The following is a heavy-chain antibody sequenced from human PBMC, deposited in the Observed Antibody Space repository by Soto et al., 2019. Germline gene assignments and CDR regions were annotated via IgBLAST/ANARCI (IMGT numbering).Heavy chain of an antibody. V-gene: IGHV4-34*01. CDR2: INHSGST. Sequence: QVQLQQWGAGLLKPSETLSLTCAVYGGSFSGYYWSWIRQPPGKGLEWIGEINHSGSTNYNPSLKSRVTISVDTSKNHFSLKLSSVTAADTAVYYCARVRGSYDWFDPWGQGTLVTVSS. D-gene: IGHD1-26*01. J-gene: IGHJ5*02. CDR3: ARVRGSYDWFDP. CDR1: GGSFSGYY.